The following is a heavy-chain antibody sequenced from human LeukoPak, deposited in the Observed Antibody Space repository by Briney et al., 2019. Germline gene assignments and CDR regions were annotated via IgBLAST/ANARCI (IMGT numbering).Heavy chain of an antibody. CDR1: GFTFSHYG. J-gene: IGHJ4*02. CDR3: AKDHYDSSGYPPYYLDY. V-gene: IGHV3-30*18. CDR2: ISYDGSNK. D-gene: IGHD3-22*01. Sequence: GGSLRLSCAASGFTFSHYGMHWVRQAPGKGLERVAIISYDGSNKYYADSVKGRFTFSRDNSKNTLYLQMNSLRTEDTAVYYCAKDHYDSSGYPPYYLDYWGRGTLVTVSS.